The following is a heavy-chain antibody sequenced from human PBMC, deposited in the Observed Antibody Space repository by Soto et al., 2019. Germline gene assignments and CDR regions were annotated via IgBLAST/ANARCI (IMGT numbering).Heavy chain of an antibody. CDR3: ARAAGQNYYYSYYGMDV. Sequence: QLQLQESGPGLVKPSETLSLTCTVSGGSISSSSYYWGWIRQPPGKGLEWIGSIYYSGSTYYNPSLKSRVTISVDTSKNQFSLKLSSVTAADTAVYYCARAAGQNYYYSYYGMDVWGQGTTVTVSS. J-gene: IGHJ6*02. CDR2: IYYSGST. CDR1: GGSISSSSYY. V-gene: IGHV4-39*01. D-gene: IGHD6-25*01.